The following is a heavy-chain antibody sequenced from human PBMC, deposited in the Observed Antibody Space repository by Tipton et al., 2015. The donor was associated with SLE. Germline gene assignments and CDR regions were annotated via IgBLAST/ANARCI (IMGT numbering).Heavy chain of an antibody. CDR2: IYHSGST. Sequence: TLSLTCTVSGGSISSGGYSWSWIRQPPGKGLEWIGYIYHSGSTYYNPSLKSRVTISVDTSKNQFSLKLSSVTAADTAVYYCARVPALNYYGSGRRYYYYYMDVWGKGTTVTVSS. J-gene: IGHJ6*03. D-gene: IGHD3-10*01. V-gene: IGHV4-30-2*01. CDR1: GGSISSGGYS. CDR3: ARVPALNYYGSGRRYYYYYMDV.